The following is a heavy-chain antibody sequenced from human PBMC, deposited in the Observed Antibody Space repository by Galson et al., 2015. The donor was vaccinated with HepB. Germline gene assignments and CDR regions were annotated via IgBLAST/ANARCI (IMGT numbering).Heavy chain of an antibody. J-gene: IGHJ5*02. CDR3: ARASLVVTANWFDP. D-gene: IGHD2-15*01. CDR1: GGSISSGGYS. CDR2: IYYSGST. V-gene: IGHV4-30-4*07. Sequence: TLSLTCAVSGGSISSGGYSWSWIRQPPGKGLEWIGYIYYSGSTYYNPSLKSRVTISVDTSKNQFSLKLSSVTAADTAVYYCARASLVVTANWFDPWGQGTLVTVSS.